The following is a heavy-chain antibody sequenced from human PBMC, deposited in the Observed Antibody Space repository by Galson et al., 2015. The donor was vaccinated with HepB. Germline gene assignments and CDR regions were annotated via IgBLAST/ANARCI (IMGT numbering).Heavy chain of an antibody. J-gene: IGHJ4*02. D-gene: IGHD6-13*01. CDR1: GFTFSSYA. CDR2: ISYDGSNK. V-gene: IGHV3-30-3*01. Sequence: SLRLSCAASGFTFSSYAMHWVRQAPGKGLEWVAVISYDGSNKYYADSVKGRFTISRDNSKNTLYLQMNSLRAEDTAVYYCARDIAAAGMVLDYWGQGTLVTVSS. CDR3: ARDIAAAGMVLDY.